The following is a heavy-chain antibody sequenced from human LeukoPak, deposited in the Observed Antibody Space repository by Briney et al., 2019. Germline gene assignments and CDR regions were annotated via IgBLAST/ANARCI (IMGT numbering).Heavy chain of an antibody. J-gene: IGHJ3*02. CDR1: GFTFSSYA. D-gene: IGHD3-3*01. CDR3: ARVQDFWSGSLAFDI. V-gene: IGHV3-30-3*01. Sequence: PGRSLRLPCAASGFTFSSYAMHWVRQAPGKGLEWVAVISYDGSNKYYADSVKGRFTISRDNSKNTLYLQMNSLRAEDTAVYYCARVQDFWSGSLAFDIWGQGTMVTVSS. CDR2: ISYDGSNK.